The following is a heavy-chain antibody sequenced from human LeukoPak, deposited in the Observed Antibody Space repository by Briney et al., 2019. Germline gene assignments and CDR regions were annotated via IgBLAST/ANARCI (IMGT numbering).Heavy chain of an antibody. CDR3: AGGTMNRGAAVDN. CDR1: GDSISSGGFY. Sequence: SETLSLTCTVSGDSISSGGFYWSWIRQPPGKGLESIGYTYYSGRSGNTHYNPSLQSRLTISLDTSKNQFSLRLNSVTAADTAVYYCAGGTMNRGAAVDNWGQGTLVIVSS. CDR2: TYYSGRSGNT. J-gene: IGHJ4*02. V-gene: IGHV4-30-4*01. D-gene: IGHD3-10*01.